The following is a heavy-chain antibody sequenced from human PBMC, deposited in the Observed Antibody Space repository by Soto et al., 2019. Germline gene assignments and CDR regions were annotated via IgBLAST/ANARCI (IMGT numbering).Heavy chain of an antibody. Sequence: GGSLRLSCAASGFTFSSYAMSWVRQAPGKGLEWVSAISGSGGSTYYADSVKGRFTISRDNSKNTLYLQMNSLRAEDTAVYYCAKAGFDFWSGYYHSGYDYWGQGTLVTVSS. D-gene: IGHD3-3*01. J-gene: IGHJ4*02. CDR2: ISGSGGST. V-gene: IGHV3-23*01. CDR3: AKAGFDFWSGYYHSGYDY. CDR1: GFTFSSYA.